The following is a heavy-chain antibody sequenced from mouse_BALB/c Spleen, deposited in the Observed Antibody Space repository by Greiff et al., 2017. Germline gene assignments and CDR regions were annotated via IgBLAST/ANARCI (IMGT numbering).Heavy chain of an antibody. CDR1: GFTFSDYY. D-gene: IGHD1-1*02. CDR3: ARLWQYYYAMDY. V-gene: IGHV5-4*02. CDR2: ISDGGSYT. J-gene: IGHJ4*01. Sequence: EVQRVESGGGLVKPGGSLKLSCAASGFTFSDYYLYWVRQTPEKRLEWVATISDGGSYTYYPDSVKGRFTISRDNAKNNLYLQMSSLKSEDTAMYYCARLWQYYYAMDYWGQGTSVTVSS.